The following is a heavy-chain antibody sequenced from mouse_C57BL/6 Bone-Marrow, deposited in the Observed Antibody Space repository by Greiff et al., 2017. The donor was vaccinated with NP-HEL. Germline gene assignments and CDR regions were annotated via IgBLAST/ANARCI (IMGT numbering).Heavy chain of an antibody. CDR2: IWSGGST. V-gene: IGHV2-2*01. Sequence: QVQLQQSGPGLVQPSQSLSITCTVSGFSLTSYGVHWVRQSPGKGLEWLGVIWSGGSTDYNAAFISRLSISKDNSKSQVFFKMNSLQADDTAIYYCARLLRHFAYWGQGTLVTVSA. J-gene: IGHJ3*01. CDR3: ARLLRHFAY. CDR1: GFSLTSYG. D-gene: IGHD1-2*01.